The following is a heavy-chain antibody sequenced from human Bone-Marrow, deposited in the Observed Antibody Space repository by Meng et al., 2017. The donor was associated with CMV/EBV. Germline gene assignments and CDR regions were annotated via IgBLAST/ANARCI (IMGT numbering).Heavy chain of an antibody. CDR3: AGGYDHQVYYYYGMDV. D-gene: IGHD3-16*01. V-gene: IGHV1-46*01. CDR2: INPSGGST. J-gene: IGHJ6*02. CDR1: GYTFTSYY. Sequence: ASVKVSCKASGYTFTSYYMHWVRQAPGQGLEWMGIINPSGGSTSYAQKFQGRVTMTRDTSTSTVHMELSSLRSEDTDVYYCAGGYDHQVYYYYGMDVWGQGTTVTVSS.